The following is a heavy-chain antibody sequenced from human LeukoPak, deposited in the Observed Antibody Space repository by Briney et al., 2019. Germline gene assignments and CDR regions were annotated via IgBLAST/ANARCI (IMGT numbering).Heavy chain of an antibody. J-gene: IGHJ4*02. CDR2: ISGSGGST. D-gene: IGHD2-15*01. Sequence: GGSLRLSCAASGFTFSSYSMNWVRQAPGKGLEWVSAISGSGGSTYYADSVKGRFTISRDNSKNTLYLQMNSLRAEDTAVYYCAKDIVVVVAAYRFDYWGQGTLVTVSS. CDR1: GFTFSSYS. V-gene: IGHV3-23*01. CDR3: AKDIVVVVAAYRFDY.